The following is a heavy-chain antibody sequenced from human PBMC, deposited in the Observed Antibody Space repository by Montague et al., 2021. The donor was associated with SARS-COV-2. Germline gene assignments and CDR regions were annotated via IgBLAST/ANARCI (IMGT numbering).Heavy chain of an antibody. J-gene: IGHJ3*02. V-gene: IGHV3-21*01. CDR3: ARDTVDTMKVVEDGAPAFDI. CDR2: ISSSSSYI. Sequence: SLRLSCAASGFTFSSYSMNWVRQAPGKGLEWVSSISSSSSYIYYADSVKGRFTISRDNAKNSLYLQMNSLRAEDTAVYYCARDTVDTMKVVEDGAPAFDIWGQGTMVTVSS. CDR1: GFTFSSYS. D-gene: IGHD3-22*01.